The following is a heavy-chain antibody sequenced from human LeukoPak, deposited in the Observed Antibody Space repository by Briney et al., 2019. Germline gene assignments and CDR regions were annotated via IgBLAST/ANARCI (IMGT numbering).Heavy chain of an antibody. J-gene: IGHJ4*02. D-gene: IGHD6-19*01. CDR2: IKQDGSEK. CDR3: ARGFRGWYAEGFDY. CDR1: GFSFSSYW. Sequence: GGSLRLSCAASGFSFSSYWMSWVRQAPGKGLEWVANIKQDGSEKYYVDSVKGRFTISRDNAKNSLYLQINSLRAEDTAVYYCARGFRGWYAEGFDYWGQGTVVTVSS. V-gene: IGHV3-7*01.